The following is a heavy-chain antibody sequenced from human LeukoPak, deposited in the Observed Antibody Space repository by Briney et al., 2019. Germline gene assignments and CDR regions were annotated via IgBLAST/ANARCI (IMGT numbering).Heavy chain of an antibody. J-gene: IGHJ4*02. CDR2: INHSGST. D-gene: IGHD3-10*01. CDR3: ARVGDRAALSWLGMKEGYFDY. CDR1: GGSFSGYY. Sequence: PSETLSLTCAVYGGSFSGYYWSWIRQPPGKGLEWIGEINHSGSTNYNPSLKSRVTISVDTSKNQFSLKLSSVTAADTAVYYCARVGDRAALSWLGMKEGYFDYWGQGTLVTVSS. V-gene: IGHV4-34*01.